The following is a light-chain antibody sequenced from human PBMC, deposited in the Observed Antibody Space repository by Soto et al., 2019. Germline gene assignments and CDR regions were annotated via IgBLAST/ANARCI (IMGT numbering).Light chain of an antibody. J-gene: IGLJ2*01. V-gene: IGLV2-23*01. Sequence: QSALTQPASVSGSPGQSITISCTGTSSDVGSYNLVSWYQQHPGKAPKLMIYKGSKRPSGVSNRFSGSKSGNTASLTISGLQAADEADYYCCSYAGSSTNVVFGGGTKLTVL. CDR1: SSDVGSYNL. CDR3: CSYAGSSTNVV. CDR2: KGS.